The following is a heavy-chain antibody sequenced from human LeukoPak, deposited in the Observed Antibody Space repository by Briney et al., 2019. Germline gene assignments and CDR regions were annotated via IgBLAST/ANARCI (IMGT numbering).Heavy chain of an antibody. CDR3: ARLASGSYGPLTPFDY. J-gene: IGHJ4*02. Sequence: SETLSLTCTVSGGSTSSYNWSWIRQPPGKGLEWIGDIYYSGSTNYNPSLKSRVTISVDTSKNQFSLRLSSVTAADTAVYYSARLASGSYGPLTPFDYWGQGTLVTVSS. CDR2: IYYSGST. CDR1: GGSTSSYN. V-gene: IGHV4-59*08. D-gene: IGHD1-26*01.